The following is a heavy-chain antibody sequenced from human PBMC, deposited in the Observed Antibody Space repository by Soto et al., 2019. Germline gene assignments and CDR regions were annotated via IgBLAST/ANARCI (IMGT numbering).Heavy chain of an antibody. V-gene: IGHV4-30-2*01. D-gene: IGHD5-12*01. Sequence: QLQLQESGSGLVKPSQTLSLTCAVSGGSISSGGYSWSWIRQPPGKGLEWIGYIYHSGSTYYNPSLKSRVTIPVDRPKNQCSLKLSSVTAADTAVYYCAAGGGLPRYYWGQGTLVTVSS. J-gene: IGHJ4*02. CDR1: GGSISSGGYS. CDR3: AAGGGLPRYY. CDR2: IYHSGST.